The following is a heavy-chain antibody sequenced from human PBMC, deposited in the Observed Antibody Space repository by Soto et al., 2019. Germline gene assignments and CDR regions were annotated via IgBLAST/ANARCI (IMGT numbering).Heavy chain of an antibody. Sequence: LRLACAASGFTLSSYSTSCVRQAPGKGLEWVSAITALGVNTYYAYSVNVPFAISIDNSEYTLYMQMNSLRAEDTAVYFCAKDLIAPLVVPSLHXWGQGTMLTVS. J-gene: IGHJ4*02. V-gene: IGHV3-23*01. CDR3: AKDLIAPLVVPSLHX. CDR2: ITALGVNT. D-gene: IGHD2-15*01. CDR1: GFTLSSYS.